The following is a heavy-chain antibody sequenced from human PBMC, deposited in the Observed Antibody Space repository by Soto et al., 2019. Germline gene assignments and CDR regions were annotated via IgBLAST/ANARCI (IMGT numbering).Heavy chain of an antibody. D-gene: IGHD2-2*01. V-gene: IGHV3-7*01. Sequence: GGSLRLSCADSGFTFISYCRSWIRQAPGKGLEWVANIKQDGSEKYYVDSVKGRFTISRDNAKNSLYLQMNSLRAEDTAVYYCARAYCSSTSCWIGYYFDYWGQGTLVTVSS. CDR2: IKQDGSEK. CDR1: GFTFISYC. CDR3: ARAYCSSTSCWIGYYFDY. J-gene: IGHJ4*02.